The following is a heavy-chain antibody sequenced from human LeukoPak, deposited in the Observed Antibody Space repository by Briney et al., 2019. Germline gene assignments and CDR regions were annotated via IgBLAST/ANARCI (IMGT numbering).Heavy chain of an antibody. CDR1: GASISSSTYY. CDR3: ARHSGSGYYFYFYTMDV. D-gene: IGHD2-15*01. Sequence: SETLSLTCTVPGASISSSTYYWGWIRQPPGKGLEWIGCIYETGSTYYKSPLKSRVTISVDTSKNQFSLKLSSVTAADTAVYYCARHSGSGYYFYFYTMDVWGQGATVTVSS. J-gene: IGHJ6*01. V-gene: IGHV4-39*01. CDR2: IYETGST.